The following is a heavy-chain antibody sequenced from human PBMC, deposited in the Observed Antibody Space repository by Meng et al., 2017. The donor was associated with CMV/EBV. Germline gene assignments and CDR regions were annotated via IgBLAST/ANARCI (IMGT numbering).Heavy chain of an antibody. CDR3: ARVGYSNYEPLYYYYGMDV. J-gene: IGHJ6*02. CDR2: ISSSSSYI. Sequence: GESLKISCAASGFTFSSYSMNWVRRAPGKGLEWVSSISSSSSYIYYADSVKGRFTISRDNAKNSLYLQMNSLRAEDTAVYYCARVGYSNYEPLYYYYGMDVWGQGTTVTVSS. CDR1: GFTFSSYS. D-gene: IGHD4-11*01. V-gene: IGHV3-21*01.